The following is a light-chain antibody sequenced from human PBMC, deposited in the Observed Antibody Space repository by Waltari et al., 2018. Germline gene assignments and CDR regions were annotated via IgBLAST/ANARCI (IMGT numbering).Light chain of an antibody. CDR1: SLSTSY. V-gene: IGLV3-19*01. CDR3: SSRNGRANEVV. Sequence: SSALTQDPAVSVALGQTIRFTCQGDSLSTSYASWYQLKPGRAPVLVIFGKDKRPSGIPDRISGYSSGTTSTLTITGAQAEDEADYYCSSRNGRANEVVFAGGTKVTVL. J-gene: IGLJ3*02. CDR2: GKD.